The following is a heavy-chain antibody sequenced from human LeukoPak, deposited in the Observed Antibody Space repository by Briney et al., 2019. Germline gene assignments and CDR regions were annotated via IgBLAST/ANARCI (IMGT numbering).Heavy chain of an antibody. J-gene: IGHJ4*02. V-gene: IGHV4-4*02. CDR3: AGRTSDFSSDY. CDR1: GGSISSSNW. Sequence: SETLSLTCAVSGGSISSSNWWSWVRQPPGKGLEWIGEIYHSGTTNYNPSLKSRVTISLDKSKNQFSLKLSSVTAADTAVYYCAGRTSDFSSDYWGQGTLVTVSS. CDR2: IYHSGTT. D-gene: IGHD3-3*01.